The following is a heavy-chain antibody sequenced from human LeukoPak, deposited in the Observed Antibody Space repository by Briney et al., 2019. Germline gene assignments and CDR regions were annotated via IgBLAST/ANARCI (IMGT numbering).Heavy chain of an antibody. V-gene: IGHV3-30*18. J-gene: IGHJ1*01. Sequence: GGSLRLSCAASGFTLSSYGMHWVRQAPGKGLEWVAVISYDGSNKYYADSVKGRFTISRDNSKNTLYLQMNSLRAEDTAVYYCAKDPLASSSWYPEYFQHWGQGTLVTVSS. D-gene: IGHD6-13*01. CDR1: GFTLSSYG. CDR3: AKDPLASSSWYPEYFQH. CDR2: ISYDGSNK.